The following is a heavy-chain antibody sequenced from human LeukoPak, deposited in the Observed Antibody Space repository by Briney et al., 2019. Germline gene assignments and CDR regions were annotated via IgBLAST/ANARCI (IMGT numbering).Heavy chain of an antibody. Sequence: PGGSLRLPCAASGFTFSSYAMSWVRQAPGKGLEWVSAISGSGGSTYYADSVKGRFTISRDSSKNTLYLQMNSLRAEDTAVYYCARRELLGYSYGLGAFNVWGQGTMVTVSS. V-gene: IGHV3-23*01. CDR3: ARRELLGYSYGLGAFNV. CDR1: GFTFSSYA. J-gene: IGHJ3*01. D-gene: IGHD5-18*01. CDR2: ISGSGGST.